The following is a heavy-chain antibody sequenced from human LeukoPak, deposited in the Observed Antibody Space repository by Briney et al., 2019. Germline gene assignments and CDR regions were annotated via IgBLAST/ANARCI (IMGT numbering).Heavy chain of an antibody. V-gene: IGHV1-18*01. Sequence: ASVKVSCKASGGTFSSYAISWVRQAPGQGLEWMGWISAYNGNTNYAQKLQGRVTMTTDTSTSTAYMELRSLRSDDTAVYYCARVKGDCSSTSCYGSRYYYYYMDVWGKGTTVTISS. J-gene: IGHJ6*03. D-gene: IGHD2-2*01. CDR2: ISAYNGNT. CDR3: ARVKGDCSSTSCYGSRYYYYYMDV. CDR1: GGTFSSYA.